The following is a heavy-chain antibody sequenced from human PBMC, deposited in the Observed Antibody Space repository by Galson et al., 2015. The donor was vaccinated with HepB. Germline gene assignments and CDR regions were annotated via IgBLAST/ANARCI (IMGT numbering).Heavy chain of an antibody. CDR3: ARDQGFCSGGSCLGGFDY. CDR1: GYTFTNYG. Sequence: SVKVSCKASGYTFTNYGISWVRQAPGQGLEWMGWISAYNDNTDYAQRLQGRVTVTTDTSTSTAYMELRSLRSDDTAVYYCARDQGFCSGGSCLGGFDYWGQGTLVTVSS. CDR2: ISAYNDNT. V-gene: IGHV1-18*01. D-gene: IGHD2-15*01. J-gene: IGHJ4*02.